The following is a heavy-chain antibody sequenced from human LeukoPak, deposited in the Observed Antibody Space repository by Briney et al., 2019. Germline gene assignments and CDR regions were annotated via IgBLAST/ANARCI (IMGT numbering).Heavy chain of an antibody. D-gene: IGHD5-24*01. J-gene: IGHJ4*02. CDR1: GGSISSSSYY. V-gene: IGHV4-39*07. CDR2: IYYSGST. CDR3: ARDSEMATRHFDY. Sequence: PSETLSLTCTVSGGSISSSSYYWGWIRQPPGKGLEWIGSIYYSGSTYYNPSLKSRVTISVDTSKNQFSLKLSSVTAADTAVYYCARDSEMATRHFDYWGQGTLVTVSS.